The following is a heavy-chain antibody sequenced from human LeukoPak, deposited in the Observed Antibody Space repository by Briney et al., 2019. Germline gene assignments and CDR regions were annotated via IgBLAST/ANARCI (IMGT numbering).Heavy chain of an antibody. CDR1: GYTFTSYD. CDR3: ARGRLVATYYYYYLDV. CDR2: MNPNSGNT. V-gene: IGHV1-8*01. Sequence: ASVKVSCTASGYTFTSYDINWVRQATGHGLEWMGWMNPNSGNTGYAQKFQGRVTMTRNTSISTAYMELSRLRSEDTAVYYCARGRLVATYYYYYLDVWGKGTTVTISS. D-gene: IGHD5-12*01. J-gene: IGHJ6*03.